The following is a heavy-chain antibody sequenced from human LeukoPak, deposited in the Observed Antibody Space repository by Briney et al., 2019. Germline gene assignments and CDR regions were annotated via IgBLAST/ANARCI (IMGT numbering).Heavy chain of an antibody. CDR2: ISGSGGST. CDR3: AKDQLRYFDWLLYTFDY. CDR1: GFTFSSYA. V-gene: IGHV3-23*01. J-gene: IGHJ4*02. Sequence: PGGSLRLSCAASGFTFSSYAMSWVRQAPGKGLEWVSAISGSGGSTYYADSVKGRFTISRDNSKNTRYLQMNSLRAEDTAVYYCAKDQLRYFDWLLYTFDYWGQGTLVTVSS. D-gene: IGHD3-9*01.